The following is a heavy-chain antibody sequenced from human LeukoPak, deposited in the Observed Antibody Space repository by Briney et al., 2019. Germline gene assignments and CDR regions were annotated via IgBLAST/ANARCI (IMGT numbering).Heavy chain of an antibody. D-gene: IGHD6-13*01. CDR3: ARHIAAAGKFDY. Sequence: SETLSPTCTVSGGSISSYYWSWIRQPPGKGLEWIGYIYYSGSTNYNPSLKSRVTISVDTSKNQFSLKLSSVTAADTAVYYCARHIAAAGKFDYWGQGTLVTVSS. J-gene: IGHJ4*02. V-gene: IGHV4-59*08. CDR1: GGSISSYY. CDR2: IYYSGST.